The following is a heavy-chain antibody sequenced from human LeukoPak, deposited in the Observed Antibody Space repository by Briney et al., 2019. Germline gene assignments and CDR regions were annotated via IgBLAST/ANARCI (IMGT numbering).Heavy chain of an antibody. CDR2: IYYTGST. D-gene: IGHD3-22*01. Sequence: SETLSLTCTVPFNSIRSSSYYWGWIRQFPGKGLEWIGYIYYTGSTYYSSSLKSRVTISVDTSNNQFSLRLNSVTAADTAVYYCASRYYYDSSGYFLYWGQGTLVTVSS. J-gene: IGHJ4*02. CDR1: FNSIRSSSYY. CDR3: ASRYYYDSSGYFLY. V-gene: IGHV4-39*01.